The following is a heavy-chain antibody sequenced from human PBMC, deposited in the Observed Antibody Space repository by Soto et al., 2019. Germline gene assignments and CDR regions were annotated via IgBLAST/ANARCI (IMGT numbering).Heavy chain of an antibody. J-gene: IGHJ6*02. Sequence: QVQLVESRGGMVQPGRSLRLSCAASGFTFSSYAMHWVRQAPGKGLEWVAIISYDGSHKYYADSVKGRFTISRDNSKNTLYLLMNSLRAEDTAVYYCARPAVAGYYYYGMDVWGQGTTVTVSS. D-gene: IGHD6-19*01. V-gene: IGHV3-30-3*01. CDR2: ISYDGSHK. CDR1: GFTFSSYA. CDR3: ARPAVAGYYYYGMDV.